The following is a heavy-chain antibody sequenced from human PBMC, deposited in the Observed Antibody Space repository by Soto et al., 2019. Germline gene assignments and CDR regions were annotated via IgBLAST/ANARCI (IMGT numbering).Heavy chain of an antibody. CDR1: GGSVSSGSYY. V-gene: IGHV4-61*01. CDR3: VATDNYYYYGMDV. D-gene: IGHD5-12*01. CDR2: IYYSGST. J-gene: IGHJ6*02. Sequence: LSLTCTVSGGSVSSGSYYWSWIRQPPGKGLEWIGYIYYSGSTNYNPSLKSRVTISVDTSKNQFSLKLSSVTAADTAVYYGVATDNYYYYGMDVWGQGTTVTVSS.